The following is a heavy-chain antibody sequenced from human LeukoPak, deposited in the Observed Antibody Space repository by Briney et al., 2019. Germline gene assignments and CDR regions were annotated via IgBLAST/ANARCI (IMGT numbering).Heavy chain of an antibody. V-gene: IGHV4-59*01. D-gene: IGHD6-13*01. Sequence: SETLSLTCTVSGGSISSYYWSWIRQPPGKGLEWIGYIYYSGSTNYNPSLKSRVTISVDTSKNQFSLKLSSVTAADTAVYYCAMGSSPLGYWGQGTLVTVSS. CDR1: GGSISSYY. J-gene: IGHJ4*02. CDR3: AMGSSPLGY. CDR2: IYYSGST.